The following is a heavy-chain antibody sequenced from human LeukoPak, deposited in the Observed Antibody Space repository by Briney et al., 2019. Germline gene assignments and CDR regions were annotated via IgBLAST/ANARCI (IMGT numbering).Heavy chain of an antibody. CDR2: ISSSSSSK. CDR3: ARGGAARPDY. V-gene: IGHV3-48*01. Sequence: GGSLRLSCAASGFTFNDYGMNWVRQAPGEGLEWVSYISSSSSSKQYADSVKGRFTISRDNAKNSLYLQMNSLRAEDSAVYYCARGGAARPDYWGQGTQVTASS. J-gene: IGHJ4*02. CDR1: GFTFNDYG. D-gene: IGHD6-6*01.